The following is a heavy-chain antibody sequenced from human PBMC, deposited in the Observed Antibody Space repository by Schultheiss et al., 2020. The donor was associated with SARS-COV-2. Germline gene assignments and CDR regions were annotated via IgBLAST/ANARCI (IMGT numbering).Heavy chain of an antibody. CDR3: ARHATGSSSGWSYYYGMDV. Sequence: GGSLRLSCAASGFTFSSYAMSWVRQAPGKGLEWVSAISGSGGSTYYADSVKGRFTISRDNSKNTLYLQMNSLRAEDTAVYYCARHATGSSSGWSYYYGMDVWGQGTTVTVSS. V-gene: IGHV3-23*01. CDR2: ISGSGGST. CDR1: GFTFSSYA. J-gene: IGHJ6*02. D-gene: IGHD6-19*01.